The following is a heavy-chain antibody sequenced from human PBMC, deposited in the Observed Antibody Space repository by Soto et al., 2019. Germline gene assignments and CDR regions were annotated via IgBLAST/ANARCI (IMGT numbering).Heavy chain of an antibody. Sequence: SQTLSLTCAISGDSVSSNSAAWNWIRQSPSRGLEWLGRTYYRSKWYNDYAVSVKSRITINPDTSKNQFSLQLNSVTPEDTAVYYCARSPRFYGSGSYEGVDYWGQGTLVTVSS. J-gene: IGHJ4*02. D-gene: IGHD3-10*01. V-gene: IGHV6-1*01. CDR3: ARSPRFYGSGSYEGVDY. CDR2: TYYRSKWYN. CDR1: GDSVSSNSAA.